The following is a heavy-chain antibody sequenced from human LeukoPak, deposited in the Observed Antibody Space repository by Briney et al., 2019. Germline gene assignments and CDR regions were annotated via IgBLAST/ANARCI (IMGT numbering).Heavy chain of an antibody. Sequence: QSGGSLRLSCAASGFTFIIHAMTWVRDAPGRGLEVVSAISRSGDITYYAESVKGRYTISRDISKNTLYREMNSLRAEDTAIYYWATEEVPIDYWGQGALATDCS. D-gene: IGHD1-1*01. CDR3: ATEEVPIDY. CDR1: GFTFIIHA. J-gene: IGHJ4*02. V-gene: IGHV3-23*01. CDR2: ISRSGDIT.